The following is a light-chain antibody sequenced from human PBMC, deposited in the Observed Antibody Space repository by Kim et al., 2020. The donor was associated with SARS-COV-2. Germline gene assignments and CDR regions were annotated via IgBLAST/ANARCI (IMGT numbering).Light chain of an antibody. CDR2: GTN. J-gene: IGLJ3*02. V-gene: IGLV1-40*01. CDR1: SSTIGAGYD. CDR3: QSYDRSLSGLWV. Sequence: VTTFCPGSSSTIGAGYDVHWYQQLPGTAPKLLIYGTNNRPSGVPDRFSGSKSGTSASLAITGLQAEDGADYYCQSYDRSLSGLWVFGGGTQLTVL.